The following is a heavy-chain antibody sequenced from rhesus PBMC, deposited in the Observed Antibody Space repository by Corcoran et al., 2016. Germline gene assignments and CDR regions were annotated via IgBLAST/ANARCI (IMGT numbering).Heavy chain of an antibody. Sequence: QVQLQESGPGLVKPSETLSLTCAVSGGSFSSYWWSWIRQPPGKGLEWIEEINGNSGSTNYNPSLKSRVTISKDASKNQFSLKLSSVTAADTAVYYCARSSGWSQSWDYWGQGVLVTVSS. D-gene: IGHD6S26*01. CDR2: INGNSGST. V-gene: IGHV4-80*01. J-gene: IGHJ4*01. CDR3: ARSSGWSQSWDY. CDR1: GGSFSSYW.